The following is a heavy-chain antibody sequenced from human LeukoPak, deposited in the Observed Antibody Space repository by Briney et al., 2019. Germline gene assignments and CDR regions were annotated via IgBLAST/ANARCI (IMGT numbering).Heavy chain of an antibody. Sequence: GGSLRLSCAASGFTFSNYGMNWVRQAPGKGLEWVSYISSGSGTVQYADSVKGRFTISRDRARSSLYLQVNSLRAEDTAVYYCARGGSARPDYWGQGTLVTVSS. CDR3: ARGGSARPDY. D-gene: IGHD6-6*01. CDR2: ISSGSGTV. V-gene: IGHV3-48*01. J-gene: IGHJ4*02. CDR1: GFTFSNYG.